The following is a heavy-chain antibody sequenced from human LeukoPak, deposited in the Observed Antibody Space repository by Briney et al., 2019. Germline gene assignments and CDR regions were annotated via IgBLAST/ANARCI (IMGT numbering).Heavy chain of an antibody. CDR3: ARADVVVAATDY. CDR2: INHSGST. D-gene: IGHD2-15*01. CDR1: GGSFSGYY. Sequence: SETLSLTCAVYGGSFSGYYWSWIRQPPGKGLEWIGEINHSGSTNYNPSLKSRVTISVDRSKNQFSLKLSSVTAADTAVYYCARADVVVAATDYWGQGTLVTVSS. V-gene: IGHV4-34*01. J-gene: IGHJ4*02.